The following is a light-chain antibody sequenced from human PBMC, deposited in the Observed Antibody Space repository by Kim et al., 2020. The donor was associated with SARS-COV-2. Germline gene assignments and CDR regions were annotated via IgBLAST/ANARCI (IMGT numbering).Light chain of an antibody. J-gene: IGLJ3*02. CDR3: SSYTSSKTWV. Sequence: GPSITSSCTGTSSYIGGYNYVSWYQQHPGKAPKLLIYDVTKWPSGVSNRFSGSKSGNTASLTISGLQAEDEADYYCSSYTSSKTWVFGGGTQLTVL. CDR1: SSYIGGYNY. CDR2: DVT. V-gene: IGLV2-14*03.